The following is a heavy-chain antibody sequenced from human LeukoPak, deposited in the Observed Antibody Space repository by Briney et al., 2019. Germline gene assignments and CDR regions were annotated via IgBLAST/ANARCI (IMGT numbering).Heavy chain of an antibody. V-gene: IGHV4-4*09. CDR2: IHFSGST. CDR3: ARSPHCGGGSCYTLGYYYYMDV. J-gene: IGHJ6*03. CDR1: GGSMSPYF. D-gene: IGHD2-15*01. Sequence: SETLSLSCTVSGGSMSPYFWSWIRQPPGKGLEWLGYIHFSGSTNYNPSLTSRITISVDTSRNQFSLKLSSVTAADTAVYYCARSPHCGGGSCYTLGYYYYMDVWGKGTTVTVSS.